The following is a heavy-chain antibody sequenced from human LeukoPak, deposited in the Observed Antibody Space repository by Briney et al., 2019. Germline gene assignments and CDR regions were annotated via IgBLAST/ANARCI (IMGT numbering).Heavy chain of an antibody. CDR1: GGSFSGYY. CDR2: IYYSGST. Sequence: SEILSLTCAAHGGSFSGYYWGWIRQPPGNWLERIGSIYYSGSTYHNPSLKSRVTISVDTSKNQFSLKLSSVTAADTAVYYCASPKPDYYGSGSYYSPFDYWGQGTLVTVSS. J-gene: IGHJ4*02. D-gene: IGHD3-10*01. CDR3: ASPKPDYYGSGSYYSPFDY. V-gene: IGHV4-39*01.